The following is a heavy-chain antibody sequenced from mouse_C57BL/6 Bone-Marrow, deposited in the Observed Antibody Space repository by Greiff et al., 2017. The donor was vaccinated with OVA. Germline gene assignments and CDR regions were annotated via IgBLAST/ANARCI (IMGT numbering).Heavy chain of an antibody. CDR1: GFTFSSYA. V-gene: IGHV5-4*01. CDR2: ISDGGSYT. Sequence: EVQLVESGGGLVKPGGSLKLSCAASGFTFSSYAMSWVRQTPEKRLEWVATISDGGSYTYYPDNVKGRFTISRDNAKNNLYLQMSHLKSEDTAMYYCARDDYLYWGQGTSVTVSS. J-gene: IGHJ4*01. D-gene: IGHD2-4*01. CDR3: ARDDYLY.